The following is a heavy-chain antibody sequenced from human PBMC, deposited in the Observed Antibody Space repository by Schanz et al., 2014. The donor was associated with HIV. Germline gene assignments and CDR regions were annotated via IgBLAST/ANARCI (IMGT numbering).Heavy chain of an antibody. V-gene: IGHV3-53*01. CDR3: AAGLIRYFFDY. CDR2: VYIGDST. J-gene: IGHJ4*02. Sequence: EVQLVQSGGGLIQPGGSLRLSCAAAGFTVSSNYMSWVRQAPGKGLEWVSVVYIGDSTFYANSVKGRFTISRDDSKNTLYLQMNSLRAEDTAMYYCAAGLIRYFFDYWGQGTLVTVSS. D-gene: IGHD2-21*01. CDR1: GFTVSSNY.